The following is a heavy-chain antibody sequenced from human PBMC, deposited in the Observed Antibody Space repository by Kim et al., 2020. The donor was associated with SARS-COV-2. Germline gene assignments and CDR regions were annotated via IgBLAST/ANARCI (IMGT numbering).Heavy chain of an antibody. V-gene: IGHV3-30*02. J-gene: IGHJ4*02. D-gene: IGHD3-10*01. CDR3: AKEGYYGSGSFPDY. Sequence: AESVKGRFTISRDNSKNTVYLQMNSLRAEDTAVYHCAKEGYYGSGSFPDYWGQGTLVTVSS.